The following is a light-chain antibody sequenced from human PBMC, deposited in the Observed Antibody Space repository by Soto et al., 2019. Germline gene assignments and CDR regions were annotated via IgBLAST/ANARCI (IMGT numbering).Light chain of an antibody. CDR3: QQYNHWPRMLS. CDR1: QSLSSN. CDR2: ATS. V-gene: IGKV3-15*01. J-gene: IGKJ4*01. Sequence: EIVLTQSPDTLYASPGERATLSCRASQSLSSNVAWYQQRPRQAPRLLIYATSSRASDVPARFSGSGSGTEFTLTIASLQSEDFAFYYCQQYNHWPRMLSFGGGTKVELK.